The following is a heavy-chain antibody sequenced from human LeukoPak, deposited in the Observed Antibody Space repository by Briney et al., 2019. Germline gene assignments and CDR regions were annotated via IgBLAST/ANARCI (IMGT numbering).Heavy chain of an antibody. D-gene: IGHD5-24*01. CDR1: GGSISSHR. V-gene: IGHV4-4*07. CDR3: AREVEMARQFDC. Sequence: SETLSLTCTVSGGSISSHRWSWIRQPAGKGLEWIGRISTTGSTNYNPSLKSRVTMSVDTSKNQFSLKLTSVTAADTAMYYCAREVEMARQFDCWGQGTLVTVSS. J-gene: IGHJ4*02. CDR2: ISTTGST.